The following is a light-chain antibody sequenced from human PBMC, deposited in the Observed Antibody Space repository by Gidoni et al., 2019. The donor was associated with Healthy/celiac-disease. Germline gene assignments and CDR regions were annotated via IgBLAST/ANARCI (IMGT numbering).Light chain of an antibody. V-gene: IGLV2-14*01. Sequence: QSALTQPASVSGSPGQSITISCTGTSSDVGGYNYVSWYQQHPGKAPKLMISEVTNRPSGVSHRFSGSKSGNTASLTISGLQAEDEADYYCSSYTSSNTLVFGGGTKVTVL. J-gene: IGLJ1*01. CDR2: EVT. CDR3: SSYTSSNTLV. CDR1: SSDVGGYNY.